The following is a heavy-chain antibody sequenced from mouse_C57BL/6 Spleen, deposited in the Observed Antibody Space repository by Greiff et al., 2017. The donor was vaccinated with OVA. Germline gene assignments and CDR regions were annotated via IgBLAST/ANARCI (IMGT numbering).Heavy chain of an antibody. CDR3: ARRSKNAMDY. CDR2: IDPSDSYT. D-gene: IGHD1-1*01. V-gene: IGHV1-50*01. J-gene: IGHJ4*01. CDR1: GYTFTSYW. Sequence: QVQLQQPGAELVKPGASVKLSCKASGYTFTSYWMQWVKQRPGQGLEWIGEIDPSDSYTNYNQKFKGKATVTVDTSSSTAYMQLSSLTSEDSAVYYCARRSKNAMDYWGQGTSVTVSS.